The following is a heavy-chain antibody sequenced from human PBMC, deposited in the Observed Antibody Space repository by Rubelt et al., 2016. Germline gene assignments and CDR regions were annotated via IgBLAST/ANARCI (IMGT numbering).Heavy chain of an antibody. J-gene: IGHJ3*02. V-gene: IGHV3-23*01. D-gene: IGHD6-13*01. CDR2: ISGSGGSI. CDR1: GFTFSSYA. CDR3: ARELRAAANYRTGLDI. Sequence: GGSLRLSCAASGFTFSSYAMTWVRQAPGKGLEWVSAISGSGGSIYYADSVKGRFTISRDNAKNSLYLQVNSLRDEDTAVYYCARELRAAANYRTGLDIWGQGTMVTVSS.